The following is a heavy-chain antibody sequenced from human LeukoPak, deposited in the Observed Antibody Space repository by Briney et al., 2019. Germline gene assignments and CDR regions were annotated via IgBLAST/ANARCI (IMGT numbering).Heavy chain of an antibody. CDR3: ARGNILDY. CDR2: SSWNSGSI. Sequence: GRSLRLSCAASGFTFDDYAMHWVGQAPGKGLEWVSGSSWNSGSIGYADSVKGRFTISRDNAKNSLYLQMNSLRAEDTALYYRARGNILDYWGQGTLVTVSS. D-gene: IGHD3-9*01. CDR1: GFTFDDYA. J-gene: IGHJ4*02. V-gene: IGHV3-9*01.